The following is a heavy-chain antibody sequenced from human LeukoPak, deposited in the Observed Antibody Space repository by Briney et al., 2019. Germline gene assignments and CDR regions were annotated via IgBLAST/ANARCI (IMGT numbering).Heavy chain of an antibody. J-gene: IGHJ6*02. Sequence: SETLSLTCAVHGGSFNGYYWNWIRQSPGEGLEWIGEINHSGSTHYNPVFKSRVTISLDMSKNQFSLNLTSVTAADTAVYYCARDANYYYGLDVWGQGTTVTVSS. CDR2: INHSGST. CDR1: GGSFNGYY. CDR3: ARDANYYYGLDV. V-gene: IGHV4-34*01.